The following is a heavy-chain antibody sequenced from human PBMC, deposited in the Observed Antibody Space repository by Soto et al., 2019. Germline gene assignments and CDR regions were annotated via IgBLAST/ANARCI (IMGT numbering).Heavy chain of an antibody. CDR3: ASSYGMDGMDV. D-gene: IGHD5-18*01. CDR1: GGSFSGYY. CDR2: INHSGST. Sequence: QVQLQQWGAGLLKPSETLSLTCAVYGGSFSGYYWSWIRQPPGKGLEWIGEINHSGSTNYNPSLKGRVTISVDTSKNQFSLKLSSVTAADTAVYYCASSYGMDGMDVWGQGTTVTVSS. V-gene: IGHV4-34*01. J-gene: IGHJ6*02.